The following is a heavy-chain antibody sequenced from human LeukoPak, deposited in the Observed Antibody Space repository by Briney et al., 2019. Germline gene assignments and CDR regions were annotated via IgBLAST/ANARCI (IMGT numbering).Heavy chain of an antibody. CDR3: ARHRDCSSTSCYPTGGAFDY. CDR2: ISYDGSNK. Sequence: PGRSLRLSCAASGFTFSSYSMHWVRQAPGKGLEWVAVISYDGSNKYYADSVKGRFTISRDNSKNTLYLQMNSLRAEDTAVYYCARHRDCSSTSCYPTGGAFDYWGQGTLVTVSS. D-gene: IGHD2-2*01. V-gene: IGHV3-30-3*01. CDR1: GFTFSSYS. J-gene: IGHJ4*02.